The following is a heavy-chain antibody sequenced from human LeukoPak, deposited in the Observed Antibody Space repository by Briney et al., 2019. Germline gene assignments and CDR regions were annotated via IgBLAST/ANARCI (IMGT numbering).Heavy chain of an antibody. D-gene: IGHD6-25*01. J-gene: IGHJ6*03. CDR2: ISGGRT. CDR1: GFTVRSND. CDR3: GYSSGNSMDG. V-gene: IGHV3-38-3*01. Sequence: GGSLRLSCAASGFTVRSNDMSWVRQAPGKGLEGVSSISGGRTHYADSRKGRFTISRDNSKNTLHLQMNSLRAEDTAVCYFGYSSGNSMDGWGKGTTVIVSS.